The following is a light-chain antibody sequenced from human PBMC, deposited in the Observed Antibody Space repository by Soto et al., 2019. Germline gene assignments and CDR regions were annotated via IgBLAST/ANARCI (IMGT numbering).Light chain of an antibody. V-gene: IGLV1-44*01. CDR3: ATWDDSLNGYV. J-gene: IGLJ1*01. Sequence: QSVRTQPPSASGIPGQRVTISYSGSSSNIGSDSVNWYQQLPGTAPKLLIHKNNHRPSGVPDRFSGSRSGTSASLAISGLQSEDEADYYCATWDDSLNGYVFGTGTKVTVL. CDR1: SSNIGSDS. CDR2: KNN.